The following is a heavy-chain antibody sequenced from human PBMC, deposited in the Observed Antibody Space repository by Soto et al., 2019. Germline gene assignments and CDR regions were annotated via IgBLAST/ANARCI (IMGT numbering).Heavy chain of an antibody. Sequence: QITLKESGPTLVKPTQTLTLTCTFSGFSLSTSGVGVGWIRQPPGKALEWLALIYWDDDKRYSPSLKSRLTCTKDCSKNQVVLTMTIMVPVDTATYYCAHRPSYCSGGSCYSGFVYWGQGTLVTVSS. D-gene: IGHD2-15*01. CDR2: IYWDDDK. CDR1: GFSLSTSGVG. V-gene: IGHV2-5*02. CDR3: AHRPSYCSGGSCYSGFVY. J-gene: IGHJ4*02.